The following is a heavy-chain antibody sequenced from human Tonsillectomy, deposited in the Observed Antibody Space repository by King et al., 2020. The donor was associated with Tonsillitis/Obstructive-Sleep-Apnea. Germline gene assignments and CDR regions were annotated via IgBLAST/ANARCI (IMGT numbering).Heavy chain of an antibody. Sequence: VQLVESGGGLAQPGGSLRVSSAASGFTFYSYAMSWVRQAPGKGLEWVSTISGSGDTTDYADSVKGRLTISRDNSKNTLSLQMNGLRVEDTAVYYCAKARVGTGYGFDSWGQGTLVTVSS. V-gene: IGHV3-23*04. CDR2: ISGSGDTT. J-gene: IGHJ4*02. CDR3: AKARVGTGYGFDS. D-gene: IGHD3-16*01. CDR1: GFTFYSYA.